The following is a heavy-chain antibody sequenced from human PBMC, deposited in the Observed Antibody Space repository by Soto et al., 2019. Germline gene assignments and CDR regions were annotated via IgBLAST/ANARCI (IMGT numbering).Heavy chain of an antibody. J-gene: IGHJ4*02. CDR2: ISYDGTNK. Sequence: GGSLRLSCAASGFSFSISPMHWVRQAPGKGPEWVALISYDGTNKFYADSVKGRFSISRDNSKSTLYLQVDSLRPEDAAVYYCARDPKTSGGQHWAFNYFDSWGQGTLVTVSS. V-gene: IGHV3-30-3*01. D-gene: IGHD7-27*01. CDR1: GFSFSISP. CDR3: ARDPKTSGGQHWAFNYFDS.